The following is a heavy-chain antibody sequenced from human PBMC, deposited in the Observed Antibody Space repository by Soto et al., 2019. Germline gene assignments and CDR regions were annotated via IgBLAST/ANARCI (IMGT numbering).Heavy chain of an antibody. J-gene: IGHJ4*02. D-gene: IGHD4-17*01. V-gene: IGHV3-66*01. CDR1: GLTVSSNY. Sequence: PGGSLRLSCAASGLTVSSNYMSWVRQAPGKGLEWVSVTYIGGNTYYADSVKGRFTVSRDNFKNTLFLQMNSLRAEDTAVYYCARAPAAYGGDSVDYWGQGTLVTVSS. CDR2: TYIGGNT. CDR3: ARAPAAYGGDSVDY.